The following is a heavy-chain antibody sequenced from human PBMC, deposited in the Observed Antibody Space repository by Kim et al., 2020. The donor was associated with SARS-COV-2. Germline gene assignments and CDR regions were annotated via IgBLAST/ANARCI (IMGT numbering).Heavy chain of an antibody. CDR2: ISSSSSYI. Sequence: GGSLRLSCAASGFTFSSYSMNWVRQAPGKGLEWVSSISSSSSYIYYADSVKGRFTISRDNAKNSLYLQMNSLRAEDTAVYYCARDLFGWAQTGFDYWGQGTLVTVSS. J-gene: IGHJ4*02. V-gene: IGHV3-21*01. D-gene: IGHD6-19*01. CDR1: GFTFSSYS. CDR3: ARDLFGWAQTGFDY.